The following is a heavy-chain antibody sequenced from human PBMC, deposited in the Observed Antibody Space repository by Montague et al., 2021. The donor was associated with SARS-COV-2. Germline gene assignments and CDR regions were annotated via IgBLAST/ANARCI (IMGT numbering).Heavy chain of an antibody. V-gene: IGHV4-34*01. Sequence: SETLSLTCAVYGGSFSGYYWSWIRQPPGKGLEWIGEINHSGSANYNPSLKSRVTISVDKSENQFSLNLNSVTAADTAVYYCARLSSDIGGYFWFDPWGQGTLVSVSS. CDR1: GGSFSGYY. CDR3: ARLSSDIGGYFWFDP. D-gene: IGHD1-26*01. CDR2: INHSGSA. J-gene: IGHJ5*02.